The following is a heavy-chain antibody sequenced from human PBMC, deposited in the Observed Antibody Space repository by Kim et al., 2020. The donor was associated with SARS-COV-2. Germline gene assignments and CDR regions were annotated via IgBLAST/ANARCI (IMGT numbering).Heavy chain of an antibody. CDR1: GFTVSSNY. Sequence: GGSLRLSCAASGFTVSSNYMSWVRQAPGKGLEWVSVIYSGGSTYYADSVKGRFTISRDNSKNTLYLQMNSLRAEDTAVYYCAREIAAAGNWFDPWGQGTLVTVSS. CDR3: AREIAAAGNWFDP. D-gene: IGHD6-13*01. J-gene: IGHJ5*02. V-gene: IGHV3-66*02. CDR2: IYSGGST.